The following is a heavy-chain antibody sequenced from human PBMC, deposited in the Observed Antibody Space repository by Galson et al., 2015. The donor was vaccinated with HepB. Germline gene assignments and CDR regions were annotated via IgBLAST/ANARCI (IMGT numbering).Heavy chain of an antibody. CDR3: ARDLRMNEWELPDY. CDR1: GYSFTTYY. CDR2: INPSADTT. Sequence: SVKVSCKASGYSFTTYYIHWVRQAPGRGLEWMGIINPSADTTSYAEKFQGRVSMTRDTSTTTVFMELSSLRSEDTAVYYCARDLRMNEWELPDYWGQGTLVIVSS. D-gene: IGHD1-26*01. V-gene: IGHV1-46*03. J-gene: IGHJ4*02.